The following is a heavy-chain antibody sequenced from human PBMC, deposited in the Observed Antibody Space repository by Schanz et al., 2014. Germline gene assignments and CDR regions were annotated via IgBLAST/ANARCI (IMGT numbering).Heavy chain of an antibody. V-gene: IGHV3-15*01. CDR1: GFTLNNAW. Sequence: EVQLVESGGGLVKPGGSLRLSCATSGFTLNNAWMHWVRQAPGKGLQWVARIKGKTDGGTADYAAPMKGRFTISRDDSKNTLFLQMNSLETEDTAVYYCTTDKGHFAFDFWGQGTMXTVSS. CDR2: IKGKTDGGTA. J-gene: IGHJ3*01. CDR3: TTDKGHFAFDF.